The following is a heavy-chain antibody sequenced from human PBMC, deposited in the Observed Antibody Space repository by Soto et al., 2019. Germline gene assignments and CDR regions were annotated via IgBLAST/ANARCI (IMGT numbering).Heavy chain of an antibody. J-gene: IGHJ4*02. Sequence: EVQLVESGGGSVQPGGSLRLSCAASGFTFSTYWMHGVRQAPGKGLVWVSRINSDGSSTSYADSVKGRFTISRDNAKNTLYLQMNSLGADDTAVYYCARGQSGQQLVPGGYWGQGTLVIVSS. D-gene: IGHD6-13*01. CDR3: ARGQSGQQLVPGGY. CDR1: GFTFSTYW. V-gene: IGHV3-74*01. CDR2: INSDGSST.